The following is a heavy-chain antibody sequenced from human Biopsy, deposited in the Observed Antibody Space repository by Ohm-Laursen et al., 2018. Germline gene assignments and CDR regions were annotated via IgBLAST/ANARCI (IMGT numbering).Heavy chain of an antibody. V-gene: IGHV4-59*07. CDR1: GGSIYNFF. D-gene: IGHD1-26*01. CDR2: IYYSGST. J-gene: IGHJ4*02. Sequence: SDTLSLTCTVSGGSIYNFFWSWIRQPPGKGLEWIGYIYYSGSTNYNTSLKSRVTISVDRSKNHFPLELSSVTAADTAVYYCARVGVGAPSIDYFDSWGQGALVTVSS. CDR3: ARVGVGAPSIDYFDS.